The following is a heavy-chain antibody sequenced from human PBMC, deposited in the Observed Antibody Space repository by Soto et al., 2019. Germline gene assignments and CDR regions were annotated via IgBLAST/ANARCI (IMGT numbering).Heavy chain of an antibody. CDR1: GFSFSSYA. CDR2: ISHDGINK. D-gene: IGHD6-19*01. Sequence: QVGLVESGGGVVQPGRSLRLSCTASGFSFSSYAMYWFRQPPGKGLEWVAVISHDGINKHYADSVKGRVTVSRDNSNPSLDLQLNSLRGEDTAMYYCAGDRYSSDYFVKWFEPWGQGTLVTVSS. J-gene: IGHJ5*02. V-gene: IGHV3-30-3*01. CDR3: AGDRYSSDYFVKWFEP.